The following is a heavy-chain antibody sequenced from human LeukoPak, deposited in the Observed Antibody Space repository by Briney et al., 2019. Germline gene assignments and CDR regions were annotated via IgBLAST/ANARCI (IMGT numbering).Heavy chain of an antibody. Sequence: GESLKISCKGSGYSFTSYWIGWVRQMPGKGLEWMGIIYPGDSDTRYSPSFQGQVTISADKSISTAYLQWSSLRASDTAMYYCARITSGYDDGFGFDPWGQGTLVTVSS. V-gene: IGHV5-51*01. D-gene: IGHD5-12*01. CDR1: GYSFTSYW. CDR3: ARITSGYDDGFGFDP. CDR2: IYPGDSDT. J-gene: IGHJ5*02.